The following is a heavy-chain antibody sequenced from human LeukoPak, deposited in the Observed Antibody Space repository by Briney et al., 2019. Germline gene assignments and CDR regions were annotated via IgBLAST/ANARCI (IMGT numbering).Heavy chain of an antibody. D-gene: IGHD3-10*01. V-gene: IGHV3-7*01. Sequence: GGSLRLSCAASGFTFSSYSMNWVRQAPGKGLEWVANIKQDGSGKYYVDSVKGRFTISRDNAKNSLYLQMNSLRAEDTAVYYCARVGPLWLANAFDIWGQGTMVTVSS. CDR2: IKQDGSGK. CDR1: GFTFSSYS. CDR3: ARVGPLWLANAFDI. J-gene: IGHJ3*02.